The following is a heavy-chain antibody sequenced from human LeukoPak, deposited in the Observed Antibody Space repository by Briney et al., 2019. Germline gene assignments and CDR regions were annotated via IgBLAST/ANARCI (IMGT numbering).Heavy chain of an antibody. V-gene: IGHV3-53*01. J-gene: IGHJ1*01. Sequence: GGSLRLSCAASGFTVNSNYMSWVRQAPGKGLEWVSVIYSGGSTYYADSVKGRFTISRDNSKNTLYLQMNSLRAEDTAVYYCASMYFSQYLQHWGQGTLVTVSS. CDR3: ASMYFSQYLQH. CDR1: GFTVNSNY. CDR2: IYSGGST. D-gene: IGHD2-8*01.